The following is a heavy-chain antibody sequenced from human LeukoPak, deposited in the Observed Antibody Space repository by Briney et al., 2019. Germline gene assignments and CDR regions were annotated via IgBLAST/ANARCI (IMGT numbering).Heavy chain of an antibody. D-gene: IGHD5-18*01. J-gene: IGHJ4*02. CDR3: ATGMVSASRGTIDY. V-gene: IGHV5-51*01. Sequence: GESLKISVKGSGSSFTSYWIGWVRQMPGKGLEWMGIIYPGDSDTSYSPFFQVHVTISADKSSSTSYLQWISLKASATALFYCATGMVSASRGTIDYWGQGTLVTVSS. CDR2: IYPGDSDT. CDR1: GSSFTSYW.